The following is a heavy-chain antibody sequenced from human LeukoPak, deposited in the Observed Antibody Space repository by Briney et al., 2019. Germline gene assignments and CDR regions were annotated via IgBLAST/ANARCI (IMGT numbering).Heavy chain of an antibody. CDR1: GGSISSDAYY. D-gene: IGHD3-9*01. CDR3: ARVPLHFDILTGYHNQAYGMDV. CDR2: IYYSGST. V-gene: IGHV4-31*03. J-gene: IGHJ6*02. Sequence: SETLSLTCTVSGGSISSDAYYWTWIRQHPGKGLEWIGYIYYSGSTYYNPSLKARLTISVDTSKDQFSLRLSSVTAADTAVYYCARVPLHFDILTGYHNQAYGMDVWGQGTTVTVSS.